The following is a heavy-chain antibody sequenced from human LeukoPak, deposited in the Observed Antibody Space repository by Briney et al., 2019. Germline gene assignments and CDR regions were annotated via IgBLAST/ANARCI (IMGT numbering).Heavy chain of an antibody. CDR3: ARGSNWNYVLAY. V-gene: IGHV1-69*13. D-gene: IGHD1-7*01. CDR1: GGTFSSYA. Sequence: GASVKVSCKASGGTFSSYAISWVRQAPGQGLEWMGGIIPIFGTANYAQKFQGRVTITADESTSTAYMELSSLRSEDTAVCYCARGSNWNYVLAYWGQGTLVTVSS. J-gene: IGHJ4*02. CDR2: IIPIFGTA.